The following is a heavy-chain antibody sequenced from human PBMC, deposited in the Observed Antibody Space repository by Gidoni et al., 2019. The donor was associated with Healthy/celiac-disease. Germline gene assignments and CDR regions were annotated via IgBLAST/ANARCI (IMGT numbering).Heavy chain of an antibody. J-gene: IGHJ6*02. Sequence: QVQLQQWGAGLLKPSETLSLTCDVYGGSFSGYYWSWIRQPPGKGLEWIGEINHSGSTNYNPSLKSRVTISVDTSKNQFSLKLSSVTAADTAVYYCARGGGTPYYYGMDVWGQGTTVTVSS. CDR2: INHSGST. CDR3: ARGGGTPYYYGMDV. V-gene: IGHV4-34*01. CDR1: GGSFSGYY. D-gene: IGHD1-1*01.